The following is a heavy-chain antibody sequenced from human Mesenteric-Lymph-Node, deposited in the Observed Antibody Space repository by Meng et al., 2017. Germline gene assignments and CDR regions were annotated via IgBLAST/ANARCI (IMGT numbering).Heavy chain of an antibody. D-gene: IGHD1-26*01. Sequence: GSLRLSCVVSGGSVSSDSRYWTWIRQSPGKGLEWIGYIYYSGTTNYNPSFKSRVTISVDTSKNQFSLKLSSVTAADTAVYYCARDLYTNYVYYGMDVWGQGTTVT. CDR2: IYYSGTT. CDR1: GGSVSSDSRY. J-gene: IGHJ6*02. CDR3: ARDLYTNYVYYGMDV. V-gene: IGHV4-61*01.